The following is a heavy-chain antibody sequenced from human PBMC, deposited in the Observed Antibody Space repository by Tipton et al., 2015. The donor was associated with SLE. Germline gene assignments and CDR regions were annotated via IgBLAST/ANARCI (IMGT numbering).Heavy chain of an antibody. J-gene: IGHJ4*02. D-gene: IGHD3-10*01. CDR2: INHSGST. CDR1: GGSFSDYY. CDR3: ARGHYFGSGYPGYFDY. V-gene: IGHV4-34*01. Sequence: AGLVKPSETLSLTCAVYGGSFSDYYWNWIRQPPGKGLEWIGEINHSGSTNYNPSLKSRITISVGTSKNQLSLSLTSVTAADTAVYYCARGHYFGSGYPGYFDYWGQGALVSVSS.